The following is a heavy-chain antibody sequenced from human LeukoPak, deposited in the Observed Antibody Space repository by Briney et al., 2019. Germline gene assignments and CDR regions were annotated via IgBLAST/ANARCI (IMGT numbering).Heavy chain of an antibody. V-gene: IGHV3-7*03. Sequence: GGSLRLSCAASGFTFSSYWMSWVRQAPGKGLEWVANIKQDGSEKYYVDSVKGRFTISRDNAKNSLYLQMSSLRAEVTAVYYCASSWFGELLRWGQGTLVTVSS. CDR2: IKQDGSEK. CDR3: ASSWFGELLR. D-gene: IGHD3-10*01. CDR1: GFTFSSYW. J-gene: IGHJ4*02.